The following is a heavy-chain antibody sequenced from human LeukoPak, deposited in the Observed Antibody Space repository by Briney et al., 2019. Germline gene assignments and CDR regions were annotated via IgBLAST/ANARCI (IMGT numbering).Heavy chain of an antibody. Sequence: GGSLRLSCAASGFTFSNYGMHWVRQTPGKGLEWVAVISYHGSNQYYIDSVKGRFTISRDNSKNTLYLQMNSLRAEDTAEYYCIPGDYWGQGTLASVSS. J-gene: IGHJ4*02. V-gene: IGHV3-30*03. CDR2: ISYHGSNQ. CDR1: GFTFSNYG. CDR3: IPGDY. D-gene: IGHD1-14*01.